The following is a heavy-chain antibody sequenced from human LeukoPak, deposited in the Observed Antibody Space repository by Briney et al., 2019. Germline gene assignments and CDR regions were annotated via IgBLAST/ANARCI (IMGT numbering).Heavy chain of an antibody. V-gene: IGHV4-59*01. Sequence: PSETLSLTCTVSGGSISSYYWSWIRQPPGKGLEWIGYIYYSGSTNYNPSLKSRVTMSEDTSKNQFSLRLSSVTAADTAIYYCARILFYFSSGTMDVWGQGTTVTVSS. CDR2: IYYSGST. CDR3: ARILFYFSSGTMDV. J-gene: IGHJ6*02. CDR1: GGSISSYY. D-gene: IGHD3-10*01.